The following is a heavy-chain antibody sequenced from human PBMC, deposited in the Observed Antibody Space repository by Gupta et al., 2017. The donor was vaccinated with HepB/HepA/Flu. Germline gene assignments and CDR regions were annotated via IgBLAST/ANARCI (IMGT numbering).Heavy chain of an antibody. CDR2: INGNGGNA. CDR3: ARGTGPSLWADAFDM. V-gene: IGHV3-23*01. D-gene: IGHD3-16*01. Sequence: EAQLLESGGGLVKPGGSLRLSCAAPGFKPSNFAMAWVPQAPGRGLDWVSGINGNGGNANYADSVRGRFTISRDNSKNTLYLQMDSLGVEDTAVYYCARGTGPSLWADAFDMWGRGTMVTVSS. J-gene: IGHJ3*02. CDR1: GFKPSNFA.